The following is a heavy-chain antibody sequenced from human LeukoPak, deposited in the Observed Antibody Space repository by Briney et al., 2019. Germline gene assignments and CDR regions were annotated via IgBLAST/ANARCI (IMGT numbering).Heavy chain of an antibody. D-gene: IGHD5-18*01. CDR2: ISTGGSYI. CDR1: GFTFSTYN. CDR3: ARCGYSYGQGYGMDV. Sequence: KAGGSLRLSCAASGFTFSTYNMNWVRQAPGKGLEWVSSISTGGSYIYYADSVKGRFTISRDNAKNSLYPQMNSLRAEDTAVYYCARCGYSYGQGYGMDVWGQGTTVTVSS. V-gene: IGHV3-21*01. J-gene: IGHJ6*02.